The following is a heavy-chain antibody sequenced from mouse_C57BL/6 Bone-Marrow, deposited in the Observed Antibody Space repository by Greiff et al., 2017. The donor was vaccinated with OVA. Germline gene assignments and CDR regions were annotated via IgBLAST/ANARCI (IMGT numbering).Heavy chain of an antibody. CDR2: ISDGGSYT. Sequence: EVMLVESGGGLVKPVGSLKLSCAASGFTFSSYAMSWVRQTPEKRLEWVATISDGGSYTYYPDNVKGRFTISRDNAKNNLYLQMSHLKSEDTAMYYCARGVSTDGGQGTSVTVSS. V-gene: IGHV5-4*03. J-gene: IGHJ4*01. CDR1: GFTFSSYA. CDR3: ARGVSTD. D-gene: IGHD1-1*01.